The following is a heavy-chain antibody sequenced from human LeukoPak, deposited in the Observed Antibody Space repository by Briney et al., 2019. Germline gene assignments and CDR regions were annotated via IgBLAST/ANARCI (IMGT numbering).Heavy chain of an antibody. CDR2: MNPNSGNT. V-gene: IGHV1-8*01. J-gene: IGHJ4*02. CDR1: GYTFTSYD. CDR3: ARARGVRGVVDY. D-gene: IGHD3-10*02. Sequence: VASVKVSCKASGYTFTSYDINWVRQATGQGLEWMGWMNPNSGNTGYAQKFQGRVTMTRNTSISTAYMELSSLRSEDTAVYYCARARGVRGVVDYWGQGTLVTVSS.